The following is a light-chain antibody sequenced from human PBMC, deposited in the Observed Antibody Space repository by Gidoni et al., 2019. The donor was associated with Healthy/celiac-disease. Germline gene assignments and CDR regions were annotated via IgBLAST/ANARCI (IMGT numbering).Light chain of an antibody. J-gene: IGLJ2*01. CDR1: KLGDKY. CDR3: QAWDSSTEVV. Sequence: SYELTQPPSVSVSPGQTASITCSGDKLGDKYAYWYQQKPGQSPVVLIYQDIKRPSGIPERFSGSNSENTATLTISGTQAMDEADYYCQAWDSSTEVVFGGGTKLTVL. V-gene: IGLV3-1*01. CDR2: QDI.